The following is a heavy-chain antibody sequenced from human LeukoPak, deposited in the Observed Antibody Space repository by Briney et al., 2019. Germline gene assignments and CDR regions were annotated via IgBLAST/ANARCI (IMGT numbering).Heavy chain of an antibody. Sequence: GGYLRLSCAASGFTFDDYAMLWVGPAPGQGLEGVSSTSWNSGSIGYADSMKGRFTTSRDNAKNSLYLQMNSLRAEDTALDYCAKDGGELPHEDYYYGMDVWGQGTTVTVSS. CDR3: AKDGGELPHEDYYYGMDV. J-gene: IGHJ6*02. D-gene: IGHD1-26*01. V-gene: IGHV3-9*01. CDR1: GFTFDDYA. CDR2: TSWNSGSI.